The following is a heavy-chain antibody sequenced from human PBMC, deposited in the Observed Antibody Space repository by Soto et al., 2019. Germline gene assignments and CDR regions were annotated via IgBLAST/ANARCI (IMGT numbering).Heavy chain of an antibody. Sequence: PGGSLRLSCAASGFTFSTYAMTWVRQAPGKGLEWVSIISSSGDATYYLDSVKGRFTISRDNSRNTLYLQMNSLRAEDTAVYYCAKNGDFWSWGMDVWGLGTTVTVSS. CDR1: GFTFSTYA. CDR3: AKNGDFWSWGMDV. J-gene: IGHJ6*02. D-gene: IGHD3-3*01. CDR2: ISSSGDAT. V-gene: IGHV3-23*01.